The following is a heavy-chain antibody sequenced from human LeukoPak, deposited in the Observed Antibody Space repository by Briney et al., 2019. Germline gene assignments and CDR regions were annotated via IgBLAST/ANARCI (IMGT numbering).Heavy chain of an antibody. Sequence: GGSLRLSCAASGFTFDDYAMHWVRQAPGKGLEWVSGISWNSGSIGYADSVKGRFTISRDNAKNSLCLQMNSLRAEDTAVYYCAKGHHYDFWSGYYSGYSGYDFYFDYWGQGTLVTVSS. CDR1: GFTFDDYA. V-gene: IGHV3-9*01. J-gene: IGHJ4*02. CDR3: AKGHHYDFWSGYYSGYSGYDFYFDY. CDR2: ISWNSGSI. D-gene: IGHD3-3*01.